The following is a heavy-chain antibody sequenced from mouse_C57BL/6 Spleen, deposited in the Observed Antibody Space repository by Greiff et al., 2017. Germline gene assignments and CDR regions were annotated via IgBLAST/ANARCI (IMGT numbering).Heavy chain of an antibody. Sequence: EVQLVESGGGLVKPGGSLKLSCAASGFTFSDYGMHWVRQAPEKGLEWVAYISSGSSTIYYADTVKGLFTISRDNAKNTLCLQMTSLRSEDTAMYYCARDGKKYFDVWGTGTTVTVSS. CDR2: ISSGSSTI. J-gene: IGHJ1*03. D-gene: IGHD2-3*01. CDR1: GFTFSDYG. CDR3: ARDGKKYFDV. V-gene: IGHV5-17*01.